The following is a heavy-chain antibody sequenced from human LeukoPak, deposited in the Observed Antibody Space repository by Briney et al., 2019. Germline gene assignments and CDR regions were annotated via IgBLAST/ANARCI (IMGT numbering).Heavy chain of an antibody. Sequence: GGSLRLSCAASGFTFDDYAMHWVRQAPGKGLEWVSGISWNSGSIGYADSVKGRFTISRDNAKNSLYLQMNSLRAEDTALYYCAKGGIAVAAFDYWGQGTLVTVSS. CDR1: GFTFDDYA. V-gene: IGHV3-9*01. CDR3: AKGGIAVAAFDY. D-gene: IGHD6-19*01. J-gene: IGHJ4*02. CDR2: ISWNSGSI.